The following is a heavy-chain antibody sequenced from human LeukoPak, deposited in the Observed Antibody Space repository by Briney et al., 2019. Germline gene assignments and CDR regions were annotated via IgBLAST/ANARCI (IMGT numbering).Heavy chain of an antibody. CDR3: AREYYYGSGSYSNGMDV. V-gene: IGHV3-33*01. CDR1: GFTFSSYG. CDR2: IWYDGSNK. Sequence: GGSLRLPCAASGFTFSSYGMHWVRQAPGKGLEWVAVIWYDGSNKYYADSVKGRFTISRDNSKNTLYLQMNSLRAEDTAVYYCAREYYYGSGSYSNGMDVWGQGTAVTVSS. J-gene: IGHJ6*02. D-gene: IGHD3-10*01.